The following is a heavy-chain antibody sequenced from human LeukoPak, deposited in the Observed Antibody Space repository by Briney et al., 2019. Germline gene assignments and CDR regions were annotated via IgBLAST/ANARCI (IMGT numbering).Heavy chain of an antibody. V-gene: IGHV3-11*04. CDR2: ISSSGSTI. CDR3: VRYGSGSYLRDPFDY. Sequence: GGSLRLSCAASGSSFSDYYMSWIRQAPGKGLEWVSYISSSGSTIYYADSVKGRFTISRDNAKNTLYLQMNSLRAEDTAVYYCVRYGSGSYLRDPFDYWGQGTLVTVSS. D-gene: IGHD3-10*01. CDR1: GSSFSDYY. J-gene: IGHJ4*02.